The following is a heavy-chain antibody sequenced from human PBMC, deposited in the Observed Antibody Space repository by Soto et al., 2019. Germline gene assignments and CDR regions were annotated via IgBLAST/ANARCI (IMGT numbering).Heavy chain of an antibody. CDR2: INPNSGGT. CDR3: ARDQPYDFWSGCAFEI. J-gene: IGHJ3*02. CDR1: GYTFTGYY. Sequence: ASVKVSCKASGYTFTGYYMHWVRQAPGQGLEWMGWINPNSGGTNYAQKFQGRVTMTRDTSISTAYMELSRLRSDDTAVYYCARDQPYDFWSGCAFEIWGQGKMVTV. D-gene: IGHD3-3*01. V-gene: IGHV1-2*02.